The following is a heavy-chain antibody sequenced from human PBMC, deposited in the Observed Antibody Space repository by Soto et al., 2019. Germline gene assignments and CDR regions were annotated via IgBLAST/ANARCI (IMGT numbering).Heavy chain of an antibody. J-gene: IGHJ4*02. D-gene: IGHD2-2*01. CDR2: ISAYNGNT. V-gene: IGHV1-18*01. CDR3: ARGVVDGFVVVPAANDY. CDR1: GYTFTSYG. Sequence: GASVKVSCKASGYTFTSYGISWVRQAPGQGLEWMGWISAYNGNTNYAQKLQGRVTMTTDTSTSTAYMELRSLRSDDTAVYYCARGVVDGFVVVPAANDYWGQGTLVTVSS.